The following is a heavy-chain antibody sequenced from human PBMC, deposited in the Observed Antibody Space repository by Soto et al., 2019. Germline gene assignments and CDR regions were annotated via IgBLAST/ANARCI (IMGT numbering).Heavy chain of an antibody. V-gene: IGHV5-51*01. D-gene: IGHD2-15*01. CDR2: INPGDSDT. CDR3: ASAKAVVVAALGI. CDR1: GFTFSSHW. Sequence: LKISCKGSGFTFSSHWIGWVRQMPGKGLEWMGLINPGDSDTRYSPSFQGQVTISADKSISTANLQVDSLRGADTAIYYRASAKAVVVAALGIWGQGTMVTVSS. J-gene: IGHJ3*02.